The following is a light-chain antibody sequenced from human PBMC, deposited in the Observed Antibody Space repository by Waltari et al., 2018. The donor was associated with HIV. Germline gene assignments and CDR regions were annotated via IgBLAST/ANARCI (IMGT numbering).Light chain of an antibody. CDR3: STWDERLNGGV. CDR1: TPNIGSSN. Sequence: QSVLTQPPSASGAPGQRVTISCSGSTPNIGSSNVTWYQQFSRAAPKLLIYADAQRPSGVPDRFSGSKSGTSASLVISGLQSEDEADYYGSTWDERLNGGVFGGGTRLTVV. J-gene: IGLJ2*01. V-gene: IGLV1-44*01. CDR2: ADA.